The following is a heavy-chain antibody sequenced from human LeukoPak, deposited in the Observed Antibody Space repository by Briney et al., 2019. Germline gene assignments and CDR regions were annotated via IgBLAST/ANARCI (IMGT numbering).Heavy chain of an antibody. J-gene: IGHJ4*02. CDR2: INSNGGST. CDR3: AKGPLPRIDY. V-gene: IGHV3-74*01. CDR1: GFTFSSYW. Sequence: GGSLRLSCAASGFTFSSYWMHWVRQAPGKGLVWVSRINSNGGSTYYADSVKGRFTISRDNSKNTLYLQMNSLRAEDTAVYYCAKGPLPRIDYWGQGTLVTVSS.